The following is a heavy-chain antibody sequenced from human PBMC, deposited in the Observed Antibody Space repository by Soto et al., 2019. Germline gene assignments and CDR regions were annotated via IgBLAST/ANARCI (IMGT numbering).Heavy chain of an antibody. CDR1: GGSVNGYH. Sequence: SSETLSLTCAVYGGSVNGYHWNWIRQPPGKGLEWIGEINHTGGTHYNPSLKSRVTMSVDTSKNHFALRLSSVTAADTAIYYCASRITVFGLLIPPFDPWGQGTRVTVSS. D-gene: IGHD3-3*01. CDR2: INHTGGT. J-gene: IGHJ5*02. CDR3: ASRITVFGLLIPPFDP. V-gene: IGHV4-34*01.